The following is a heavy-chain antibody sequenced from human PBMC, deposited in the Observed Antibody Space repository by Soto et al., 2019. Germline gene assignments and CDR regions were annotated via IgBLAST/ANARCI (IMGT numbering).Heavy chain of an antibody. D-gene: IGHD3-3*02. Sequence: SQTLSLTCAISGDSVSSNSAAWNWIRQSPSRGLEWLGRTYYRSKWYNDYVVSVKSRITINPDTSKNQFSLQLNSVTPEDTAVYYCARDTWHFWSGYYYYGMDVWGQGTTVTVSS. CDR2: TYYRSKWYN. CDR3: ARDTWHFWSGYYYYGMDV. J-gene: IGHJ6*02. CDR1: GDSVSSNSAA. V-gene: IGHV6-1*01.